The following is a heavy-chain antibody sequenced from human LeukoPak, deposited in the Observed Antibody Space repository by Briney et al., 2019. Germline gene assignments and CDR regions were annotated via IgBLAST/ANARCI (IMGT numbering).Heavy chain of an antibody. CDR1: GFTFKTYW. CDR2: VNSDGSGK. CDR3: AKWRGYSSSSEFDS. D-gene: IGHD6-13*01. J-gene: IGHJ4*02. V-gene: IGHV3-74*01. Sequence: GGSLRLSCEVSGFTFKTYWMHWVRQVPGKGLVWVSRVNSDGSGKIYADSVEGRFTISRDNSKNTLFLQMKSLRAEDTAVYYCAKWRGYSSSSEFDSWGQGTLVTVSS.